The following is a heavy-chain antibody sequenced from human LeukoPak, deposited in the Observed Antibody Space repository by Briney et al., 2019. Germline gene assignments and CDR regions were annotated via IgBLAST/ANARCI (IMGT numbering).Heavy chain of an antibody. V-gene: IGHV3-23*01. CDR1: GFTFSSYA. CDR3: AKVQMSPRRYCSSTSCSNWYFQH. Sequence: GGSLRLSCAASGFTFSSYAMSWVRQAPGKGLEWVSAISGSGGSTYYADSVKGRFTISRDNSKNTLYLQMNSLRAEDTAVYYCAKVQMSPRRYCSSTSCSNWYFQHWGQGTLVTVSS. D-gene: IGHD2-2*01. CDR2: ISGSGGST. J-gene: IGHJ1*01.